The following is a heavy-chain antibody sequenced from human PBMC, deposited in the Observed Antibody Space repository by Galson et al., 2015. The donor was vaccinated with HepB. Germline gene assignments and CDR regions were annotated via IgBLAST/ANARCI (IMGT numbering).Heavy chain of an antibody. CDR3: AKDRTTVPDY. CDR1: GFTFSSYG. Sequence: SLRLSCAASGFTFSSYGMHWVRQAPGKGLEWVAVISYDGSNKYYADSVKGRFTISRDNSKNTLYLQMNSLRAEDTAVYYCAKDRTTVPDYWGQGTLVTVSS. J-gene: IGHJ4*02. D-gene: IGHD4-17*01. V-gene: IGHV3-30*18. CDR2: ISYDGSNK.